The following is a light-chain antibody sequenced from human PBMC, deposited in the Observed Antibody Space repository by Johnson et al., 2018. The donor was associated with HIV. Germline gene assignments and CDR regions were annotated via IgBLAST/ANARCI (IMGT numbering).Light chain of an antibody. V-gene: IGLV1-51*02. J-gene: IGLJ1*01. CDR2: ENS. Sequence: QSVLTQPPSVSEAPGQKVTISCSGSSSNIGNNDVSWYQQLPGTAPKLLIYENSKRPSGIPDRFSGSKSGTSATLGITGLQTGDEADYYCGTWDTSLSAYVCGTGTTVTVL. CDR3: GTWDTSLSAYV. CDR1: SSNIGNND.